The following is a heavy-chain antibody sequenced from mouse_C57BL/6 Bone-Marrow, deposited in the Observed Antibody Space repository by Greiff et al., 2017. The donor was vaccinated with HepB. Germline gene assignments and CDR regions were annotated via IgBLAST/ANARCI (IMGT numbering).Heavy chain of an antibody. CDR2: ISNGGGST. J-gene: IGHJ2*01. CDR3: ARGRGFCYFDY. CDR1: GFTFSDYY. Sequence: EVQRVESGGGLVQPGGSLKLSCAASGFTFSDYYMYWVRQTPEKRLEWVAYISNGGGSTYYPDTVKGRFTISRDNAKNTLYLQMSRLKSEDTAMYYCARGRGFCYFDYWGQGTTLTVSS. V-gene: IGHV5-12*01.